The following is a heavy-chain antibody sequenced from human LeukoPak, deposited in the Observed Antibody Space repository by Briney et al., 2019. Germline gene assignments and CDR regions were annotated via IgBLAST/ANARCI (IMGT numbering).Heavy chain of an antibody. CDR3: ARVRSMVRGALRWFDP. CDR1: GGSISSYY. Sequence: PSETLSLTCTVSGGSISSYYWSWIRQPPGKGLEWIGYIYYSGSTNYNPSLKSRVTISVDTSKNQFSLKLSSVTAADTAVYYCARVRSMVRGALRWFDPWGQGTLVTVSS. J-gene: IGHJ5*02. D-gene: IGHD3-10*01. CDR2: IYYSGST. V-gene: IGHV4-59*01.